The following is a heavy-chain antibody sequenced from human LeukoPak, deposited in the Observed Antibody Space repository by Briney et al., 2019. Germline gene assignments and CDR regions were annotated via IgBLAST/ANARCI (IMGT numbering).Heavy chain of an antibody. CDR2: IIPIFATA. CDR3: ARGPITTRSHFDY. D-gene: IGHD3-22*01. V-gene: IGHV1-69*13. Sequence: ASVNVSFKASGGTFSIYAISWVRQAPGQGLEWMGGIIPIFATANYAQKFQGRVTITADESTSTAYMELSSLRSEDTAVYYCARGPITTRSHFDYWGQGTLVTVSS. J-gene: IGHJ4*02. CDR1: GGTFSIYA.